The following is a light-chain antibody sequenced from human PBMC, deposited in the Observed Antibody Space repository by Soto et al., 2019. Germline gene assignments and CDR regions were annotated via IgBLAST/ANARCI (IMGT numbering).Light chain of an antibody. Sequence: EIVLTQSQGTLSLSAGERATLSCRASQSVNSNYLAWHQRKPGQAPRLLIDGATNTATAIPYRFSASGSGTDCTLTITRLAADDFAVYYGQQYDSTSHTFGQGPKVEVK. CDR2: GAT. J-gene: IGKJ1*01. CDR1: QSVNSNY. CDR3: QQYDSTSHT. V-gene: IGKV3-20*01.